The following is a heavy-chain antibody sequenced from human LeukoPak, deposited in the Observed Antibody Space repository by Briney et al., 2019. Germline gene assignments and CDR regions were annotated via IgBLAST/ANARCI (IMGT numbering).Heavy chain of an antibody. CDR3: AGEEVRGVIGGNYMDV. V-gene: IGHV4-61*02. D-gene: IGHD3-10*01. J-gene: IGHJ6*03. CDR2: IYTSGST. CDR1: SASISSGNYY. Sequence: SQTLSLTCTVSSASISSGNYYWSWIRQPAGKGLEWIGRIYTSGSTNYNPSLKSRVTISLDTSKNQLSLKLSSVTAAETAVYFCAGEEVRGVIGGNYMDVWGKGTTVTVSS.